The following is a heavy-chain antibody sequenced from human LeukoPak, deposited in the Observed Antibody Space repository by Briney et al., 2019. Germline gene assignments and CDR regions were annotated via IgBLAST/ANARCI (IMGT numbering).Heavy chain of an antibody. CDR1: GFTVSSNY. CDR3: ARASGYSGYDPFDY. V-gene: IGHV3-53*01. J-gene: IGHJ4*02. D-gene: IGHD5-12*01. CDR2: IYSGGDT. Sequence: PGGSLRLSCAASGFTVSSNYMSWVRQAPGQGLEWVSVIYSGGDTYYADCVKGRFTISRDNSKNTLYLQMNTLRAEDTAVYYCARASGYSGYDPFDYWGQGTLVTVSS.